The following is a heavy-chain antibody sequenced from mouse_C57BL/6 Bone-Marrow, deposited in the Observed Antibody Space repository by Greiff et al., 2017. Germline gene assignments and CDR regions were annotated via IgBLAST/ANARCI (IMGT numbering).Heavy chain of an antibody. CDR2: ISGGGGNP. Sequence: EVMLVESGGGLVKPGGSLKLSCAASGFTFSSYPMSWVRQTPEKRLEWVATISGGGGNPYYPDSVKGRFTISRDNANNTLYLQMSSLRSEDTALYYCARQRLFAYWGQGTLGTVSA. J-gene: IGHJ3*01. D-gene: IGHD3-2*02. V-gene: IGHV5-9*01. CDR1: GFTFSSYP. CDR3: ARQRLFAY.